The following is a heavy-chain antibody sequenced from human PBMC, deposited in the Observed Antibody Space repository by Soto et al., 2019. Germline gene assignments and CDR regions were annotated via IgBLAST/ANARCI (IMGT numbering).Heavy chain of an antibody. CDR3: AKARHRYTYGSFDY. J-gene: IGHJ4*02. V-gene: IGHV3-23*01. CDR2: ICGGGGST. Sequence: PGGSLRLSCAASGLTFSNYVMSWVRQAPGKGLEWVSGICGGGGSTYYADSVKGRFTISRDNSKNTLYLQMNSLRAEDPAIYYCAKARHRYTYGSFDYCGQGTLVTVSS. CDR1: GLTFSNYV. D-gene: IGHD5-18*01.